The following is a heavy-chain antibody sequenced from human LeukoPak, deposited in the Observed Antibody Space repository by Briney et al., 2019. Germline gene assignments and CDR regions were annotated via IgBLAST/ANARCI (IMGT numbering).Heavy chain of an antibody. V-gene: IGHV1-2*02. CDR2: INPNSGVT. Sequence: ASVKVSCKASGYTFTGYYLHWVRQAPGQGLEWMGWINPNSGVTSSAQRFQGRVTMTRDTSISTAYMELSRLRSDDTAVYYCAILTAAVNYIDSWGQGTLVTVSS. J-gene: IGHJ4*02. D-gene: IGHD6-25*01. CDR1: GYTFTGYY. CDR3: AILTAAVNYIDS.